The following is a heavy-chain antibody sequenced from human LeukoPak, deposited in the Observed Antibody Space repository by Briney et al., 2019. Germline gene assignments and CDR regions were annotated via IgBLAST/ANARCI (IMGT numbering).Heavy chain of an antibody. J-gene: IGHJ4*02. CDR2: IYYSGST. D-gene: IGHD3-22*01. CDR1: GYSISSGYY. V-gene: IGHV4-38-2*01. Sequence: PSETLSLPCAVSGYSISSGYYWGWIRQPPGKGLEWIGSIYYSGSTHYNPSLKSRVTISVDTSKNQFSLKLNSVTAADTAVYYCARNDSSGYFDYWGQGTLVTVSS. CDR3: ARNDSSGYFDY.